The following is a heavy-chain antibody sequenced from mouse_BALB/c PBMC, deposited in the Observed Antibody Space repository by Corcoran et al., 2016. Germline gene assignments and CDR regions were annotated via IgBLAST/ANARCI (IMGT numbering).Heavy chain of an antibody. CDR1: GYTFTSYV. J-gene: IGHJ4*01. CDR2: INPYNDGT. V-gene: IGHV1S136*01. D-gene: IGHD2-4*01. CDR3: ARGSTMITGYAMDY. Sequence: EVQLQQSGPELVKPGASVKMSCKASGYTFTSYVMHWVKQKPGQGLEWIGYINPYNDGTKYNEKFKGKATLTSDKSSSTAYMELSSLTSEDSAVYYCARGSTMITGYAMDYWGQGTSVTVSS.